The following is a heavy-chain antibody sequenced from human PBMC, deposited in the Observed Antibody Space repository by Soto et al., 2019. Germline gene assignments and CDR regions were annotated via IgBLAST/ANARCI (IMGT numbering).Heavy chain of an antibody. J-gene: IGHJ6*02. CDR2: IYSGGST. D-gene: IGHD2-21*01. V-gene: IGHV3-53*01. CDR3: ARESRVKGYYYYGMDV. CDR1: GFTVSSND. Sequence: PGGSLRLSCAASGFTVSSNDMSWVRQAPGKGLEWVSVIYSGGSTYYADSVKGRFTISRDNSKNTLYLQMNSLRAEDTAVYYCARESRVKGYYYYGMDVWGQGTTVTVSS.